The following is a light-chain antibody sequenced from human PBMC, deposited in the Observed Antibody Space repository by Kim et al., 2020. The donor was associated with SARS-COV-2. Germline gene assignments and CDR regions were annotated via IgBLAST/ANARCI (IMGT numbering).Light chain of an antibody. J-gene: IGKJ1*01. Sequence: AAVRDRVTITCRASQRISSSRLAWYQQKPGQAPRLLIYKASNLESGVPSRFSGGGSGTEFTLTISRLQPDDFATYYCQQYSSYSTFGQGTKVDIK. CDR3: QQYSSYST. CDR2: KAS. V-gene: IGKV1-5*03. CDR1: QRISSSR.